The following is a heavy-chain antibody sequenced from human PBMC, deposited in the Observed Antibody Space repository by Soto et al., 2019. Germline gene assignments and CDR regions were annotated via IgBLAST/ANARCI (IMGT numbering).Heavy chain of an antibody. CDR3: TPARWFRELLPKGTVDY. V-gene: IGHV3-15*07. D-gene: IGHD3-10*01. J-gene: IGHJ4*02. CDR1: GFTFSNAW. Sequence: GGSLRLSCAASGFTFSNAWMNWVRQAPGKGLEWVGRIKSKTDGGTTDYAAPVKGRFTISRDDSKNTLYLQMNSLKTEDTAVYYCTPARWFRELLPKGTVDYWGQGTLVTVSS. CDR2: IKSKTDGGTT.